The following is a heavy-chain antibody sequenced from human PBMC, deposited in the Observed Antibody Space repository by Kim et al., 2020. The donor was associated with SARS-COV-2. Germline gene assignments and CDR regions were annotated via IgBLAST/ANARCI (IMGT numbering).Heavy chain of an antibody. CDR2: ISYDGSNK. J-gene: IGHJ4*02. Sequence: GGSLRLSCAASGFTFSSYGMHWVRQAPGKGLEWVAVISYDGSNKYYADSVKGRFTISRDNSKNTLYLQMNSLRAEDTAVYYCAKDQREDGDPLFDYWGQGTLVTVSS. V-gene: IGHV3-30*18. CDR1: GFTFSSYG. D-gene: IGHD4-17*01. CDR3: AKDQREDGDPLFDY.